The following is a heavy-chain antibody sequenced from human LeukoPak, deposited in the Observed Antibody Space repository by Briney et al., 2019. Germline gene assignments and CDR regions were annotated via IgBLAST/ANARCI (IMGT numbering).Heavy chain of an antibody. Sequence: SQTLSLTCTVSGGSISSGGYYWSWIRQHPGKGLEWIGYIYYSGSTYYNPSLKSRVTISVDTSKNQFSLKLSSVTAADTAVYYCARGMDYYGSLPVWFDPWGQGTLVTVSS. J-gene: IGHJ5*02. CDR1: GGSISSGGYY. D-gene: IGHD3-10*01. CDR2: IYYSGST. V-gene: IGHV4-31*03. CDR3: ARGMDYYGSLPVWFDP.